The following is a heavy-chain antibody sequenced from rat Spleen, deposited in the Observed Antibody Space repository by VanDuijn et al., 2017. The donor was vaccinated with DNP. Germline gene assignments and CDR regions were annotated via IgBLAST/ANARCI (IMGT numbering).Heavy chain of an antibody. J-gene: IGHJ2*01. V-gene: IGHV5-22*01. CDR1: GFTLSDYY. D-gene: IGHD4-1*01. CDR2: ISYDGAS. Sequence: EVQLVESGGGLVQPGRSLKLSCTASGFTLSDYYLAWVRQAPTKGLEWVEYISYDGASYYRDSGKGRFTISRDNAKSTLYLQMISLRSEDMATYYCARHVLPLRVWDYWGQGVMVTVSS. CDR3: ARHVLPLRVWDY.